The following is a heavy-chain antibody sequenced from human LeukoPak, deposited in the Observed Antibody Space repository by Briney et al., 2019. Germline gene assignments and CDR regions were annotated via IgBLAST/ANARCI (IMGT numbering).Heavy chain of an antibody. Sequence: PGRSLRLSCAASGFTFSSYGMCWVRQAPGKGLEWVAVIWFDASNKYYTDSVKGRFTISRDNSKNTLYLETNSLRGEDTAVYYCARSVGATTDWFDPWGQGTLVTVSS. CDR1: GFTFSSYG. CDR2: IWFDASNK. V-gene: IGHV3-33*01. J-gene: IGHJ5*02. CDR3: ARSVGATTDWFDP. D-gene: IGHD1-26*01.